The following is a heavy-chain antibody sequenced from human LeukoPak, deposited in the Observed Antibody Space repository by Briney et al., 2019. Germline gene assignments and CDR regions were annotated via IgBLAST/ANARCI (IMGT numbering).Heavy chain of an antibody. V-gene: IGHV3-23*01. J-gene: IGHJ4*02. CDR1: GFTFSSYA. CDR2: ISGSGGST. Sequence: GGSLRLSCAASGFTFSSYAMSWVRQAPGKGLEWVSAISGSGGSTYYADSVKGRFTISRDNSKNTLYLQMSSLRAEDTAVYYCANTKVAGELWVRGYKIYFDYWGQGTLVTVSS. D-gene: IGHD3-10*01. CDR3: ANTKVAGELWVRGYKIYFDY.